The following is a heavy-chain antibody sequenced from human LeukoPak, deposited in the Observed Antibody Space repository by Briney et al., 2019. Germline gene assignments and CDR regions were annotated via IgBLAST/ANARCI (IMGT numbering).Heavy chain of an antibody. CDR3: ARHKVVPATSETHFDF. Sequence: SETLSLTCAVSGGSISSTNWWSWVRQPPGKGLEWIGEVFHSGSTNYNPSLKSRVTISVDTSKNQFSLKLSSVTAADTAVYYCARHKVVPATSETHFDFWGRGTLVTISS. J-gene: IGHJ4*02. CDR2: VFHSGST. D-gene: IGHD2-15*01. V-gene: IGHV4-4*02. CDR1: GGSISSTNW.